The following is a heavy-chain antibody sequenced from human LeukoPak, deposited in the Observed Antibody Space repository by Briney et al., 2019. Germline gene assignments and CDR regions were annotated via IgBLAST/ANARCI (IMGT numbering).Heavy chain of an antibody. Sequence: VASVKVSCKAFGYTFTSYGISWVRQAPGQGLEWMGWISAYNGNTNYAQKLQGRVTMTTDTSTSTAHMELRSLRSDDTAVYYCARGIYYDRSGYYGDAFDIWGQGTMVTVSS. CDR2: ISAYNGNT. CDR3: ARGIYYDRSGYYGDAFDI. D-gene: IGHD3-22*01. CDR1: GYTFTSYG. J-gene: IGHJ3*02. V-gene: IGHV1-18*01.